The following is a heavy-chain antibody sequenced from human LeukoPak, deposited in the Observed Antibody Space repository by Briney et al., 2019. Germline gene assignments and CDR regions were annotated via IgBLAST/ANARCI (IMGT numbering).Heavy chain of an antibody. CDR1: GGSISSSRYY. J-gene: IGHJ4*02. V-gene: IGHV4-39*02. D-gene: IGHD1-26*01. Sequence: SETLSLTCTVSGGSISSSRYYWAWIRQPPGTGLEWIGSISNSGNTFHNPSLKSRVTISVDTSKSHFSLRLSSVIAADTAVFYCARYTSSHFDYWGQGTLVTVSS. CDR3: ARYTSSHFDY. CDR2: ISNSGNT.